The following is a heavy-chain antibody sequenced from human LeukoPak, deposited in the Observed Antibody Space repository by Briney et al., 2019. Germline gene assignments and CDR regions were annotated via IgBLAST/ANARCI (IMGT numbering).Heavy chain of an antibody. V-gene: IGHV4-59*08. D-gene: IGHD2-15*01. Sequence: SETLSLTRSVSGDSSSTYYWSWIRQPPGKTLEWIGHIFYTGTTNYNPSLKSRVSISVDTSKNQFSLRLSSVTAADTAVYYCARHPAPVSWFDPWGQGTAVTVSS. CDR1: GDSSSTYY. J-gene: IGHJ5*02. CDR2: IFYTGTT. CDR3: ARHPAPVSWFDP.